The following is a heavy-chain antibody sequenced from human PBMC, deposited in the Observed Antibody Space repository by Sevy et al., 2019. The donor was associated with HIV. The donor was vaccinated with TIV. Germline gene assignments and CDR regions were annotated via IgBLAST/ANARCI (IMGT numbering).Heavy chain of an antibody. D-gene: IGHD3-22*01. CDR2: ISSSSSYI. J-gene: IGHJ5*02. V-gene: IGHV3-21*01. CDR3: ARDQYYDSSGYDWFDP. Sequence: GGSLRLSCAASGFTFSDYYMSWVRQAPGKGLEWVSSISSSSSYIYYADSVKGRFTISRDNAKNSLYLQMNSLRAEDTAVYYCARDQYYDSSGYDWFDPWGQGTLVTVSS. CDR1: GFTFSDYY.